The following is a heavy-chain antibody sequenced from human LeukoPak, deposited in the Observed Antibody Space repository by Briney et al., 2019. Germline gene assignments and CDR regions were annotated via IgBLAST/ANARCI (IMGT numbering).Heavy chain of an antibody. CDR2: IIPIFGTA. V-gene: IGHV1-69*05. CDR1: GGTFSSYA. J-gene: IGHJ6*03. CDR3: ARCVYSSSSGTLFYYYYYMDV. D-gene: IGHD6-6*01. Sequence: ASVKVSCKASGGTFSSYAISWVRQAPGQGLEWMGGIIPIFGTANYAQKFQGRVTITTDESTSTAYMELSSLRSEDTAVYYCARCVYSSSSGTLFYYYYYMDVWGKGTTVTVSS.